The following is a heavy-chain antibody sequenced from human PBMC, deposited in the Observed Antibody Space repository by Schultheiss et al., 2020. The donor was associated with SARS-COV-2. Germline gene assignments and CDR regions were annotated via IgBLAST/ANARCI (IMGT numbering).Heavy chain of an antibody. J-gene: IGHJ4*02. CDR3: ARGGSSSWYGLSFDY. V-gene: IGHV3-48*04. D-gene: IGHD6-13*01. CDR1: GFTFSSYA. CDR2: ISSSGSTI. Sequence: GESLKISCAASGFTFSSYAMSWVRQAPGKGLEWVSYISSSGSTIYYADSVKGRFTISRDNAKNSLYLQMNSLRAEDTAVYYCARGGSSSWYGLSFDYWGQGTLVTVSS.